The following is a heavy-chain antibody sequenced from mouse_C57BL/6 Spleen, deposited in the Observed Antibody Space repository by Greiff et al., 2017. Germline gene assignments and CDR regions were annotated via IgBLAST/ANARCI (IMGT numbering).Heavy chain of an antibody. J-gene: IGHJ2*01. V-gene: IGHV1-78*01. D-gene: IGHD2-4*01. Sequence: VQVVESDAELVTPGASVKISCKVSGYTFTDHTIHWMKQRPEQGLEWIGYIYPRDGSTKYNEKFKGKATLTADKSSSTAYMQLNSLTSEDSAVYFCARTKLRRLFDYWGQGTTLTVSS. CDR1: GYTFTDHT. CDR2: IYPRDGST. CDR3: ARTKLRRLFDY.